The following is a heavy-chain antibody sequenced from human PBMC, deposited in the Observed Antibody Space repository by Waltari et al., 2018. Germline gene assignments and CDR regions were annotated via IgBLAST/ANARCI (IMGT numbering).Heavy chain of an antibody. D-gene: IGHD5-12*01. J-gene: IGHJ6*02. V-gene: IGHV3-48*03. CDR3: ARAGYSGYDYYYGMDV. CDR1: GFTFSSYE. CDR2: ISSSGSTI. Sequence: EVQLVESGGGLVQPGGSLRLSCAASGFTFSSYEMNWVRQAPGKGVEWVSYISSSGSTIYYADSVKGRFTISRDNAKNSLYLQMNSLRAEDTAVYYCARAGYSGYDYYYGMDVWGQGTTVTVSS.